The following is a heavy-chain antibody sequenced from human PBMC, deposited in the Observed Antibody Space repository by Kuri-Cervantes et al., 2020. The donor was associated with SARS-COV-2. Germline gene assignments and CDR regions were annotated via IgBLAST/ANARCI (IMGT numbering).Heavy chain of an antibody. CDR2: INPNSGGT. D-gene: IGHD3-10*01. J-gene: IGHJ6*02. V-gene: IGHV1-2*04. Sequence: ASVKVSCKASGYTFSSYYMYRVRQAPGQGLEWMGWINPNSGGTNYAQNFQGWVTMTRDTSISTAYMELSRLRSDDTAVYYCARGMVRGIIQYYYYAMDVWGQGTTVTVSS. CDR1: GYTFSSYY. CDR3: ARGMVRGIIQYYYYAMDV.